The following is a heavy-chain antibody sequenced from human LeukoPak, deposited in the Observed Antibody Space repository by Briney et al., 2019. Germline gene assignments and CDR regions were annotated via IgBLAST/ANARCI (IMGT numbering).Heavy chain of an antibody. CDR1: GYTFTGYY. V-gene: IGHV1-2*02. J-gene: IGHJ4*02. CDR3: ARDRGIVATIITNYFDY. D-gene: IGHD5-12*01. CDR2: INPNSGGT. Sequence: GASVKVSCKASGYTFTGYYMHWVRQAPGQWLEWMGWINPNSGGTNYAQKFQGRVTMTRDTSISTAYMELSRLRSDDTAVYYCARDRGIVATIITNYFDYWGQGTLVTVSS.